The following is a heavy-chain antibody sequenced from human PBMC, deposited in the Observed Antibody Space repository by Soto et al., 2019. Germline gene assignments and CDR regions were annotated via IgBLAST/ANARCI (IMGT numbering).Heavy chain of an antibody. CDR3: ARDFRYCSGGSCYNWFDP. J-gene: IGHJ5*02. CDR1: GFTFSDYY. Sequence: QVQLVESGGGVVQPGRSLRLSCAASGFTFSDYYMSWIRQAPGKGLEWVSYISSSGSTIYYADSVKGRFTISRDNAKNSLYLQMNSLRAEDTAVYYCARDFRYCSGGSCYNWFDPWGQGTLVTVSS. V-gene: IGHV3-11*01. D-gene: IGHD2-15*01. CDR2: ISSSGSTI.